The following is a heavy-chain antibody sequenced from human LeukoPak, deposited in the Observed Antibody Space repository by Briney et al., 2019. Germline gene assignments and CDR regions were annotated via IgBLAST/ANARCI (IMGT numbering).Heavy chain of an antibody. J-gene: IGHJ6*02. CDR3: AGGADITMIVALSYGMDV. CDR2: IKQEGSEK. D-gene: IGHD3-22*01. CDR1: GFTFSNYW. Sequence: GGSLRLSYAASGFTFSNYWMRWVRQAPGKGREWVANIKQEGSEKNYVDSGKGRITISRGNAKNSLYLQKNSLRAEDTAVYYCAGGADITMIVALSYGMDVWGQGTTVTVSS. V-gene: IGHV3-7*04.